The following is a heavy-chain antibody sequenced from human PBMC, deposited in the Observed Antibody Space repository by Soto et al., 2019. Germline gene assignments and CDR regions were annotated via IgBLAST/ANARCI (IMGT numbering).Heavy chain of an antibody. J-gene: IGHJ4*02. Sequence: ASVEASCKASGYTFTSYCSSWLRQAPGQGLEWMGWISAYNGNTNYAQKLQGRVTMTTDTSTSTAYMELRSLRSDDTAVYYCARDLNPSNDYWGQGTLVTVSS. V-gene: IGHV1-18*01. CDR3: ARDLNPSNDY. CDR1: GYTFTSYC. CDR2: ISAYNGNT.